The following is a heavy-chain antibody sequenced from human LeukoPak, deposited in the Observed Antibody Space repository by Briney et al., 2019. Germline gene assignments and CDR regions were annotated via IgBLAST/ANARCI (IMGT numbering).Heavy chain of an antibody. CDR1: GFTFSNSW. CDR3: ARALIGYYFDY. D-gene: IGHD2-8*01. J-gene: IGHJ4*02. CDR2: IKQDGSKK. Sequence: GGSLRLSCAASGFTFSNSWMTWVRQAPGKGLEWVANIKQDGSKKYYVDSVKGRFTISRDNPKNSLYLQMNSLRAEDTAVYYCARALIGYYFDYWGQGTLVTVSS. V-gene: IGHV3-7*01.